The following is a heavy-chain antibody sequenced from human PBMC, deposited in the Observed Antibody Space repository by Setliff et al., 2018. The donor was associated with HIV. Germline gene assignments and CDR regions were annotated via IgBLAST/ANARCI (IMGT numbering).Heavy chain of an antibody. D-gene: IGHD3-16*01. J-gene: IGHJ4*02. CDR3: ARGHGDYVWGSAFDY. Sequence: SETLSLTCDVYGVSFSGYYWSWIRQPPGKGLEWIGEVNHSGSANYNPSLKSRLTISVDTSKNQFSLRLRSVTPADTAVYYCARGHGDYVWGSAFDYWGLGTLVTVSS. CDR1: GVSFSGYY. V-gene: IGHV4-34*01. CDR2: VNHSGSA.